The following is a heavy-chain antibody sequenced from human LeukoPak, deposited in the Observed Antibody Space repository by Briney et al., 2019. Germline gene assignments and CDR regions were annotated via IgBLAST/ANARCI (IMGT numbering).Heavy chain of an antibody. D-gene: IGHD1-26*01. CDR2: VRTDGSNK. CDR3: ATDLGGARGYFDY. CDR1: GFTFSSYG. J-gene: IGHJ4*02. Sequence: GGSLRLSCAASGFTFSSYGMHWVRQAPGKGLEWVAFVRTDGSNKYYADSVKGRFTISRDNSKNTLYLQMNTLRAEDTAIFYCATDLGGARGYFDYWGQGTLVTVSS. V-gene: IGHV3-30*02.